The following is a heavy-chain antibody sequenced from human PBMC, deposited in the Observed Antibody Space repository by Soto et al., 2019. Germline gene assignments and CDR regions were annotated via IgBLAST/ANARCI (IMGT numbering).Heavy chain of an antibody. Sequence: GGSLRLSCAASGFTFTRYSMNWVRQAPGKGLEWVSSISSTTNYIYYGDSMKGRFTISRDNAKNSLYLEMNSLRAEDTAVYYCARESEDLTSNFDYWGQGTTVTVSS. J-gene: IGHJ4*03. CDR1: GFTFTRYS. CDR2: ISSTTNYI. CDR3: ARESEDLTSNFDY. V-gene: IGHV3-21*06.